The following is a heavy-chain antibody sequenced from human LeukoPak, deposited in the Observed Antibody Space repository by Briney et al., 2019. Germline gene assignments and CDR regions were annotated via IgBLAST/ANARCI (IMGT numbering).Heavy chain of an antibody. Sequence: GRSPRLSCVVSGFTFRTYAMHWVRQAPGKGLEWVAVVSYDGSNKYYADSVQGRFTISRDNSRNTLHLQMNSLRADDTAVYYCARDTHYYDPSAYYSRGEYYHHGMDAWGQGTPVTASS. CDR3: ARDTHYYDPSAYYSRGEYYHHGMDA. D-gene: IGHD3-22*01. CDR2: VSYDGSNK. V-gene: IGHV3-30-3*01. CDR1: GFTFRTYA. J-gene: IGHJ6*02.